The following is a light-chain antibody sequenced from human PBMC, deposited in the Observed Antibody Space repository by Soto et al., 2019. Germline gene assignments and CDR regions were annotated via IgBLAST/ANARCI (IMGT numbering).Light chain of an antibody. CDR1: RSVSNN. CDR3: QQYNSWPPFT. CDR2: GVS. V-gene: IGKV3-15*01. Sequence: EIVMTQSPATLSVSPGERATLSCRASRSVSNNLAWYQQKPGQAPRLLMYGVSTRAPGIPARFSGSGSGTEFTLTITSLQSEDFSGYYCQQYNSWPPFTFGPGTKVDIK. J-gene: IGKJ3*01.